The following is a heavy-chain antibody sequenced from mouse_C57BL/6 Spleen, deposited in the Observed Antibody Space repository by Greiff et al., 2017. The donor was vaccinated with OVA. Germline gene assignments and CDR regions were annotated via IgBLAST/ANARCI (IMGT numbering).Heavy chain of an antibody. D-gene: IGHD2-2*01. CDR3: ARAEVTTGYYYAMDY. V-gene: IGHV1-81*01. CDR2: IYPRSGNT. CDR1: GYTFTSYG. J-gene: IGHJ4*01. Sequence: QVQLQQSGAELARPGASVKLSCKASGYTFTSYGISWVKQRTGQGLEWIGEIYPRSGNTYYHEKFKGKATLTADKSSSTAYMELRSLTSEDSAVYFCARAEVTTGYYYAMDYWGQGTSVTVAS.